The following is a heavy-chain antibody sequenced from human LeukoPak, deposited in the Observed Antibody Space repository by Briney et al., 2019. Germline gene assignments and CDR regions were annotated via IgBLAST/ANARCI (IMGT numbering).Heavy chain of an antibody. D-gene: IGHD2-15*01. J-gene: IGHJ1*01. CDR1: GFTFSSFG. CDR3: AREYGYCSGGSCYSAEYFQH. V-gene: IGHV3-30*19. Sequence: GGSLRLSCAASGFTFSSFGMHWVRQAPGKGLEWVAVKGRFTISRDNSKNTLYLQMNSLRAEDTAVYYCAREYGYCSGGSCYSAEYFQHWGQGTLVTVSS.